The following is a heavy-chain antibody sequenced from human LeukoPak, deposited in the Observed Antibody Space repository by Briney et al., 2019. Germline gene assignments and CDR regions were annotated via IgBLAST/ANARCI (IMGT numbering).Heavy chain of an antibody. Sequence: GGSLRLSCAASGFNFRSYGMQWVRQAPGKGLEWVTLISYDGTDKYYAASVRGRFTISRDNSKNTLYLQMNSLRAEDTAVYYCARDGAILTGYEGFDYWGQGTLVTVSS. D-gene: IGHD3-9*01. CDR1: GFNFRSYG. J-gene: IGHJ4*02. CDR2: ISYDGTDK. V-gene: IGHV3-30*03. CDR3: ARDGAILTGYEGFDY.